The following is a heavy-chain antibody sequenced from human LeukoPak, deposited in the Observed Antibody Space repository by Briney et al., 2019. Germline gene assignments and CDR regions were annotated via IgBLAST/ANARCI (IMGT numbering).Heavy chain of an antibody. CDR2: ISYDGSNK. D-gene: IGHD5-18*01. CDR1: GFTFSNYA. V-gene: IGHV3-30-3*01. J-gene: IGHJ4*02. CDR3: ARDLDTATYWVDY. Sequence: GGSLRLSCAASGFTFSNYAMHWVRQAPGKGLEWVAVISYDGSNKYYADSVKGRFTISRDNSKNTLYLQMNSLRAEDTAVYYCARDLDTATYWVDYWGQGTLVTVSS.